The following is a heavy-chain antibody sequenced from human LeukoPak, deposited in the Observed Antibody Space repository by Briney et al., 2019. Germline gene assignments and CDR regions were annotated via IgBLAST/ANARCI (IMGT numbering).Heavy chain of an antibody. CDR2: INPSGGAT. V-gene: IGHV1-46*01. D-gene: IGHD4-17*01. Sequence: ASVKVSCKASGYTFTTYYMHWVRQAPGQGLEWMGIINPSGGATSYAQKFQGRVTMTRDMSTTTVYMELSSLRSDDTAVYYCARYSSPTTAIDYWGQGTLVTVSS. J-gene: IGHJ4*02. CDR3: ARYSSPTTAIDY. CDR1: GYTFTTYY.